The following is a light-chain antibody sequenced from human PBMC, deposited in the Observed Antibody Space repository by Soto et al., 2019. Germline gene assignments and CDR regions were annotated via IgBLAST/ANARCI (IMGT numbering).Light chain of an antibody. J-gene: IGLJ1*01. CDR3: SSYAGSSAYV. V-gene: IGLV2-14*01. CDR2: EVS. Sequence: QSVLTQPASVSGSPGQSITISCTGTSSDVGGYNSVSWYQQHPGKAPKLMIYEVSNRPSGVFNRFSGSKSGNTASLTISGLQAEDEADYYCSSYAGSSAYVFGTGTKLTVL. CDR1: SSDVGGYNS.